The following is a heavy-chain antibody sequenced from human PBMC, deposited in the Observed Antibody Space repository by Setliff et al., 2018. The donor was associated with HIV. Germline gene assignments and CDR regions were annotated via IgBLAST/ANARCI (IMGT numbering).Heavy chain of an antibody. V-gene: IGHV1-8*01. CDR2: MNPNSGVS. CDR1: GHTFTNYD. Sequence: GASVKVSCKPSGHTFTNYDIHWMRRATGQGLEWMGWMNPNSGVSGYALKFHDRVTMTRDTSITTAYMELRSLRSDDTAMYYCATQRDIVMVPGQGGFDIWAQGTMVTVSS. J-gene: IGHJ3*02. D-gene: IGHD2-2*01. CDR3: ATQRDIVMVPGQGGFDI.